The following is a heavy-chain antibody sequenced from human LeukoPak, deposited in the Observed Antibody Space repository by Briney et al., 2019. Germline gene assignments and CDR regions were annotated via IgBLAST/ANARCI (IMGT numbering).Heavy chain of an antibody. CDR1: GGSVTDYY. J-gene: IGHJ4*02. CDR3: ASRKLGNDY. Sequence: SETLSLTCTVSGGSVTDYYWSWIRQSPGKGLEWIGYIYYTGTSYNPSLKSRVTISADTSKNQFSLKLISVTAADTAVYYCASRKLGNDYWGQGTLVTVSS. CDR2: IYYTGT. D-gene: IGHD7-27*01. V-gene: IGHV4-59*02.